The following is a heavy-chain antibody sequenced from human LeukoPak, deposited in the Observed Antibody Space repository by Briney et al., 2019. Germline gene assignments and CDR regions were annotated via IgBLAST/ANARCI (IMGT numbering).Heavy chain of an antibody. CDR2: FDPEDGET. CDR1: GYTLTELS. J-gene: IGHJ5*02. Sequence: ASVKVSCKVSGYTLTELSMHWVRQAPGKGLEWMGGFDPEDGETIYAQKFQGRVTMTEDISTDTAYMELSSLRSEDTAVYYCATGYCSSTSCYFGRLYNWFDPWGQGTLVTVSS. V-gene: IGHV1-24*01. D-gene: IGHD2-2*01. CDR3: ATGYCSSTSCYFGRLYNWFDP.